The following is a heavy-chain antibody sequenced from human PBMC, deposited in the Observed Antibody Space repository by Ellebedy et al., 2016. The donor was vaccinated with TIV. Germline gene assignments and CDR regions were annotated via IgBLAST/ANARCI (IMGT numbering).Heavy chain of an antibody. CDR3: ARERYSRVELDY. D-gene: IGHD6-13*01. J-gene: IGHJ4*02. V-gene: IGHV1-3*01. CDR2: INAGNGNT. Sequence: AASVKVSCKASGYTFTSYAMHWVRQAHGQRLEWMGWINAGNGNTKYSQKFQGRVTITRDTSASTAHMELSSLRSEDTAVYYCARERYSRVELDYWGQGTLVTVSS. CDR1: GYTFTSYA.